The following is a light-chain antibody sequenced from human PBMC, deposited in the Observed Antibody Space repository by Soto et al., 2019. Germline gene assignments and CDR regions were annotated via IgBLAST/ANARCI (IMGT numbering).Light chain of an antibody. Sequence: ALTQPASVSGSPGQSITISCTGTSNDFVSWYQQHPGKAPELIIYEVNNRPSQISDRFSASKSGSTASLTISGLQAADEATYYCSSFTDSTTLYVFGAGTKVTVL. CDR2: EVN. CDR3: SSFTDSTTLYV. CDR1: SNDF. V-gene: IGLV2-14*01. J-gene: IGLJ1*01.